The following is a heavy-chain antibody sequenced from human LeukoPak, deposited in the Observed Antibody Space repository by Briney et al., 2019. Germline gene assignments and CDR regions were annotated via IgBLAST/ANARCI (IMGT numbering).Heavy chain of an antibody. CDR2: ISAYNGNT. J-gene: IGHJ5*02. Sequence: ASVKVSCKASGYTFTSYGISWVRQAPGQGLEWMGWISAYNGNTNYAQKLQGRVTMTTDTSTSTAYMELRSLRSDDTAVYYCARDGYCSGGSCPSYNWFDPWGQGTLVTVSS. CDR1: GYTFTSYG. CDR3: ARDGYCSGGSCPSYNWFDP. D-gene: IGHD2-15*01. V-gene: IGHV1-18*01.